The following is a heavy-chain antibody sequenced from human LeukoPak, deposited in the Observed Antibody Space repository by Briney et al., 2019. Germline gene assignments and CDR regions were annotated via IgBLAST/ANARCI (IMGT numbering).Heavy chain of an antibody. J-gene: IGHJ6*03. D-gene: IGHD2-8*01. Sequence: ASVKVSCKASGYTFTSYYMHWVRQAPGQGLEWMGIINPSGGSTSYAQKFQGRVTMTRDTFTSTVYMELSSLRSEDTAVYYCAREGHGPQNYYYYYYMDVWGKGTTVTVSS. CDR2: INPSGGST. CDR3: AREGHGPQNYYYYYYMDV. V-gene: IGHV1-46*03. CDR1: GYTFTSYY.